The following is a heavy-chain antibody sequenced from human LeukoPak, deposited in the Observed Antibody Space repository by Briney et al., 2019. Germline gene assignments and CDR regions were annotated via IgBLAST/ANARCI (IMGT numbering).Heavy chain of an antibody. CDR1: GYTFTSYG. D-gene: IGHD1-1*01. CDR2: ISAYNGNT. CDR3: ARGSTGTTLVYSMSYHFAY. V-gene: IGHV1-18*01. Sequence: ASVKVSCKASGYTFTSYGISWLRQAPGQGLEWMGWISAYNGNTNNAQKLQGRVTMTTDTSTSTAYMELRSLRSDDTAVYYCARGSTGTTLVYSMSYHFAYWGQGTLVTVSS. J-gene: IGHJ4*02.